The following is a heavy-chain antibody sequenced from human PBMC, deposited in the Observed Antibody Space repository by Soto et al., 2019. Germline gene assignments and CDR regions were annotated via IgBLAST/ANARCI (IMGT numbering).Heavy chain of an antibody. CDR3: ARQIYDSSGYFDY. V-gene: IGHV4-59*08. CDR1: GGSISSDY. Sequence: SETLSVTCTVPGGSISSDYWSWIRQPPGKGLEWIGYIYYSGSTNYNPSLKSRVTISVDTSKNQFSLKLSSVTAADTAVYYCARQIYDSSGYFDYWGQGTLVTVS. J-gene: IGHJ4*02. CDR2: IYYSGST. D-gene: IGHD3-22*01.